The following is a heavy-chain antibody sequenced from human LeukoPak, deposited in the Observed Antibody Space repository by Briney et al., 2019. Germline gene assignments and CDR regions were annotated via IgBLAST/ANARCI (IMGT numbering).Heavy chain of an antibody. Sequence: GASVKVSCKASGYTFTSYGISWVRQAPGQGLEWMAWISAYNGNTNYAQKLQGRVTMTTDTSTSTAYMELRSLRSDDTAVYYCAREYCSSTSCYRTGDDFDYWGQGTLVTVSS. CDR1: GYTFTSYG. CDR2: ISAYNGNT. J-gene: IGHJ4*02. CDR3: AREYCSSTSCYRTGDDFDY. V-gene: IGHV1-18*01. D-gene: IGHD2-2*02.